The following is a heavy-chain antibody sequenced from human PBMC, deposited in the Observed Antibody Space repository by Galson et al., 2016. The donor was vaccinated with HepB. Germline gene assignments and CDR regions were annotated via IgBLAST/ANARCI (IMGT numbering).Heavy chain of an antibody. CDR3: ANHDCSGGSCYFFIDYAFDI. CDR1: GFTFSSYA. J-gene: IGHJ3*02. CDR2: ISGSGGST. Sequence: SLRLSCAASGFTFSSYAMSWVRQAPGKGLEWVSAISGSGGSTYYADSVKGRFTISRDNSKNTLYPQMNSLGAEDTAVYYCANHDCSGGSCYFFIDYAFDIWGQGTMVTVSS. V-gene: IGHV3-23*01. D-gene: IGHD2-15*01.